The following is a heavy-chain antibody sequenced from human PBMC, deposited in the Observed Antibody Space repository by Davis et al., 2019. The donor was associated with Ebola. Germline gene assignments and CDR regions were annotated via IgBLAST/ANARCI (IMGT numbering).Heavy chain of an antibody. CDR1: GFTFDNFW. V-gene: IGHV3-7*03. D-gene: IGHD4-17*01. CDR2: IKQDGSEK. CDR3: ARELGAFYGDALDY. J-gene: IGHJ4*02. Sequence: GESLKISCAASGFTFDNFWMSWVRQAPGKGLEWVANIKQDGSEKYYVDSVKGRFTISRDNAKNSLYLQMNSLRAEDTAVYYCARELGAFYGDALDYWGQGTLVTVSS.